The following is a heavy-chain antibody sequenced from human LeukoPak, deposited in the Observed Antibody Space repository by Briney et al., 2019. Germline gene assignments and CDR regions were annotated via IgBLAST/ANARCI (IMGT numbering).Heavy chain of an antibody. Sequence: PGGSLRLSCAASGFTFSNAWMSWVRQAPGKGLEWVGRIKSKTDGRTTDYAAPVKGRFTISRDDSKNTLYLQMSSLKTEDTAVYYCTKYALVYYYYYGMDVWGQGTTVTVSS. CDR2: IKSKTDGRTT. V-gene: IGHV3-15*01. J-gene: IGHJ6*02. CDR1: GFTFSNAW. CDR3: TKYALVYYYYYGMDV.